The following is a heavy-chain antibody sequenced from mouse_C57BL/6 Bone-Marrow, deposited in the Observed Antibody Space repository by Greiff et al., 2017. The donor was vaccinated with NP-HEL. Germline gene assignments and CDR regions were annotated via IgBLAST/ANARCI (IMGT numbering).Heavy chain of an antibody. D-gene: IGHD1-1*01. Sequence: VHVKQSGAELVRPGASVKLSCTASGFNIKDDYMHWVKQRPEQGLEWIGWIDPENGDTEYASKFQGKATITADTSSNTAYLQRSSLTSEDTAVYYCTITTVLVPWYFDVWGTGTTVTVSS. CDR3: TITTVLVPWYFDV. CDR2: IDPENGDT. CDR1: GFNIKDDY. J-gene: IGHJ1*03. V-gene: IGHV14-4*01.